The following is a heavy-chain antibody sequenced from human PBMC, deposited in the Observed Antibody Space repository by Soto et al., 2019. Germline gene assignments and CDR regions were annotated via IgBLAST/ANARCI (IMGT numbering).Heavy chain of an antibody. CDR1: GFPLSTSGVG. Sequence: QITLKESGPTLVKPTQTLTLTCTFSGFPLSTSGVGVGWIRQPPGKALEWLALIYWDDDKRYNPSLMGRLAITKATSKHQVVLTMTSMDPVDTATYYCAHRGYVSSGWQWVWFDPWGQGTLVTVSS. J-gene: IGHJ5*02. D-gene: IGHD6-19*01. CDR2: IYWDDDK. V-gene: IGHV2-5*02. CDR3: AHRGYVSSGWQWVWFDP.